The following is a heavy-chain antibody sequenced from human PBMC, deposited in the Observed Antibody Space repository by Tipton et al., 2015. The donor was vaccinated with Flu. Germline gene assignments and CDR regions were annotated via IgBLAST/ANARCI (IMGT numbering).Heavy chain of an antibody. J-gene: IGHJ3*02. V-gene: IGHV3-20*01. Sequence: SLRLSCAASGFTFDDYGMSWVRQAPGKGLEWVSGINWNGGSTGYADSVKGRFTISRDNAKNSLYLQMNSLRAEDTALYHCAIKDIFDDAFDIWGQGTMVTVSS. CDR1: GFTFDDYG. CDR3: AIKDIFDDAFDI. CDR2: INWNGGST.